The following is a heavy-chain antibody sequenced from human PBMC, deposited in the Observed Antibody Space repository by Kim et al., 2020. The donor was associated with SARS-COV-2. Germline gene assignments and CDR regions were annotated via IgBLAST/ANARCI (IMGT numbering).Heavy chain of an antibody. CDR2: INTNTGNP. CDR3: ARDGSISIFGVVIPNYYYYGMDG. V-gene: IGHV7-4-1*02. Sequence: ASVKVSCKASGYTFTSYAMNWVRQAPGQGLEWMGWINTNTGNPTYAQGFTGRFVFSLDTSVSTAYLQISSLKAEDTAVYYCARDGSISIFGVVIPNYYYYGMDGWGQGTTVTVSS. CDR1: GYTFTSYA. D-gene: IGHD3-3*01. J-gene: IGHJ6*02.